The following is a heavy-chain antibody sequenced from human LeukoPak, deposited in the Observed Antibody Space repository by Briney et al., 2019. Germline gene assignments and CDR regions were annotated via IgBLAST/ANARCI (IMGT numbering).Heavy chain of an antibody. V-gene: IGHV3-21*01. CDR2: ISSSSSYI. Sequence: GGSLRLSCAASGFTFSNYNMNWVRQAPGKGLEWVSSISSSSSYIYYADSVKGRFTISRDNAKNSLYLQMNSLRAEDTAVYYCARAGPNFDSGSYYLQHWGQGTLVTVSS. CDR3: ARAGPNFDSGSYYLQH. J-gene: IGHJ1*01. CDR1: GFTFSNYN. D-gene: IGHD1-26*01.